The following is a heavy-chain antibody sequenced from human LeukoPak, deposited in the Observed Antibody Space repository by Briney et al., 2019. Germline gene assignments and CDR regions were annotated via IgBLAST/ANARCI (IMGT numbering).Heavy chain of an antibody. CDR2: ISSSSSYI. V-gene: IGHV3-21*04. CDR3: SRVQAGRFSYFYMDV. CDR1: GFTFSSYS. Sequence: GGSLRLSCAASGFTFSSYSMNWVRQAPGKGLEWVSSISSSSSYIYYADSVKGRFTISRDNAKNSLYLQMNSLKTEDTAVYYCSRVQAGRFSYFYMDVWGKGTTVIVSS. J-gene: IGHJ6*03. D-gene: IGHD6-13*01.